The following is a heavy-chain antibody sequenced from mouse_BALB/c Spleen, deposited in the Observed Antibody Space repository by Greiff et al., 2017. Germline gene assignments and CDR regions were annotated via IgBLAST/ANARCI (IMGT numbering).Heavy chain of an antibody. Sequence: DVKLQESGPSLVKPSQTLSLTCSVTGDSITSGYWNWIRKFPGNKLEYMGYISYSGSTYYNPSLKRRISITRDTSKNQYYLQLNSVTTEDTATYYCARRNDVNYAMDYWDQGTSVTVSS. D-gene: IGHD2-1*01. J-gene: IGHJ4*01. V-gene: IGHV3-8*02. CDR3: ARRNDVNYAMDY. CDR1: GDSITSGY. CDR2: ISYSGST.